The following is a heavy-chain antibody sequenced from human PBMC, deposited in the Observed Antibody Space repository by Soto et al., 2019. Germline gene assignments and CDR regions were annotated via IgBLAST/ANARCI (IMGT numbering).Heavy chain of an antibody. J-gene: IGHJ6*02. V-gene: IGHV4-34*01. CDR2: ITHSGSP. CDR1: VGSFSGYQ. D-gene: IGHD3-10*01. Sequence: QVQLQQWGAGLLKPSETLSLTCGVHVGSFSGYQWTWIRQPPGKGLEWIGEITHSGSPTYNPSLKSRVTMSVDTSKNQFSLILSSVTAADTAVYYCARGYGSGNYYYFYGLDVWGQGTTVTVSS. CDR3: ARGYGSGNYYYFYGLDV.